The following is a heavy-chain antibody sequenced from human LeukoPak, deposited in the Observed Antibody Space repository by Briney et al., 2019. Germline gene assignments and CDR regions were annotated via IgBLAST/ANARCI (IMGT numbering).Heavy chain of an antibody. V-gene: IGHV3-74*01. CDR1: GFTFSSYW. D-gene: IGHD6-19*01. Sequence: PGGSLRLSCAASGFTFSSYWMHWVRQAPGKGLVWVSRINSDGSSTSYADSVKGRFTISRDNAKNTLYLQMNGLRAEDTAVYYCARGVAVAGPFDYWGQGTLVTVSS. CDR2: INSDGSST. CDR3: ARGVAVAGPFDY. J-gene: IGHJ4*02.